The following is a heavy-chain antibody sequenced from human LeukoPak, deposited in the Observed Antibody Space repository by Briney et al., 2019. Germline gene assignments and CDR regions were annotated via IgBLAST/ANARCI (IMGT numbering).Heavy chain of an antibody. CDR2: INPNSGGT. J-gene: IGHJ4*02. D-gene: IGHD6-13*01. CDR3: ARVFGGSWTYYFDY. V-gene: IGHV1-2*04. CDR1: GYTFTGYY. Sequence: ASVKVSCKASGYTFTGYYMHWVRQAPGQGLEWMRWINPNSGGTNYAQKFQGWVTMTRDTSISTAYMELSRLRSDDTAVYYCARVFGGSWTYYFDYWGQGTLVTVSS.